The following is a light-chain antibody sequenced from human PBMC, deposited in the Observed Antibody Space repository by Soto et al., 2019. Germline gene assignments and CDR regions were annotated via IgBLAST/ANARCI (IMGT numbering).Light chain of an antibody. CDR1: QSVSSSY. Sequence: EIVLTQSPGTLSLSPGERATLSCRASQSVSSSYLAWYQQKPGQAPRLLIYGASSRATGIRDRFSGSGSETGFTLNINRQEPEYFAVYYCQQYGSSPFFGPGTKVDIE. V-gene: IGKV3-20*01. CDR2: GAS. CDR3: QQYGSSPF. J-gene: IGKJ3*01.